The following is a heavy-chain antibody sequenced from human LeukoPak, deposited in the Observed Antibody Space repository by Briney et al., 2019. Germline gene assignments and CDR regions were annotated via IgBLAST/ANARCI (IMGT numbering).Heavy chain of an antibody. CDR1: GFTFSSYA. J-gene: IGHJ6*02. CDR2: ISYGGSNK. Sequence: GGSLRLSCAASGFTFSSYAMHWVRQAPGKGLEWVAVISYGGSNKYYADSVKGRFTISRDNSKNTLYLQMNSLRAEDTAVYYCSAGGRYNWNDWPYVYGMDVWGQGTTVTVSS. D-gene: IGHD1-1*01. CDR3: SAGGRYNWNDWPYVYGMDV. V-gene: IGHV3-30-3*01.